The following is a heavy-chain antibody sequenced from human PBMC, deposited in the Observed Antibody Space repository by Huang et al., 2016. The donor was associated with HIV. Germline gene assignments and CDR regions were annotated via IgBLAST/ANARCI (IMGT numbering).Heavy chain of an antibody. CDR2: IAYYARNK. CDR3: AREGRDYVWGSYSDY. J-gene: IGHJ4*02. Sequence: QVQLVESGGGVVQPGRSLRLSCAASGFTFTSDAMHWVRQAPGKGLEWVVIIAYYARNKYYADSVQGRFNMSRDYSKNTLYLNMNSLRGEDTAVYYCAREGRDYVWGSYSDYWGQGTLVTVSS. V-gene: IGHV3-30*04. CDR1: GFTFTSDA. D-gene: IGHD3-16*01.